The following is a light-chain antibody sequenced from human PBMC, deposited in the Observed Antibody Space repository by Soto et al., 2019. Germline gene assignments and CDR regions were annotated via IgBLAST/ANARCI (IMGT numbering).Light chain of an antibody. CDR3: QQYNYYWT. CDR1: QSVSNW. J-gene: IGKJ1*01. CDR2: NAS. Sequence: DIQMTQSPSTLSASVGDRVTISCRASQSVSNWLAWYQQKPGKAPKLLIYNASSLESGVPSRFSGSGSGTEFTLTISSLQPDDFAVYYCQQYNYYWTFGQGTQVEIK. V-gene: IGKV1-5*03.